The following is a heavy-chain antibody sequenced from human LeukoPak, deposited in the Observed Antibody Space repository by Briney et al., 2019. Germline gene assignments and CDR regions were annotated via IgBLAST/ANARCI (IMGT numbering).Heavy chain of an antibody. V-gene: IGHV3-21*01. CDR3: ARAVLGYCSSTSCNYYYMDV. D-gene: IGHD2-2*01. CDR2: ISSSSSYI. Sequence: GGSLRLSCAASGFTLRSCGMSWVRQAPGKGLEWVSSISSSSSYIYYADSVKGRFTISRDNAKNSLYLQMNSLRAEDTAVYYCARAVLGYCSSTSCNYYYMDVWGKGTTVTVSS. J-gene: IGHJ6*03. CDR1: GFTLRSCG.